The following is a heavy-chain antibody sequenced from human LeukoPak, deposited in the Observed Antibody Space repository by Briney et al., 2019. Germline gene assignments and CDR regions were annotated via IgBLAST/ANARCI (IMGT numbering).Heavy chain of an antibody. CDR2: IYHSGST. J-gene: IGHJ4*02. CDR3: ARASWRQLWLLDY. Sequence: SETLSLTCTVSGDSFSSSPYYWGWIRQPPGQGLEWIGTIYHSGSTYYNPSLKSRVTISVDTSKNQFSLKLSSVTAADTAVYFCARASWRQLWLLDYWGQGTLVTVSS. CDR1: GDSFSSSPYY. D-gene: IGHD5-18*01. V-gene: IGHV4-39*01.